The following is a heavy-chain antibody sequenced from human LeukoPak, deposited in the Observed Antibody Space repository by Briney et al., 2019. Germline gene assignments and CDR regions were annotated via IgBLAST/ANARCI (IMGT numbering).Heavy chain of an antibody. CDR2: IYYTGST. J-gene: IGHJ4*02. D-gene: IGHD3-10*01. CDR1: GDSVSNGNYY. Sequence: SETLPLTCTVSGDSVSNGNYYWSWLRQPPGKALEWIGYIYYTGSTYYNPSLEGRVTISVDTSRNQFSVKLSSVTAADTAVYYCARSQNYYGSGDYWSQGTLVTVSS. V-gene: IGHV4-61*01. CDR3: ARSQNYYGSGDY.